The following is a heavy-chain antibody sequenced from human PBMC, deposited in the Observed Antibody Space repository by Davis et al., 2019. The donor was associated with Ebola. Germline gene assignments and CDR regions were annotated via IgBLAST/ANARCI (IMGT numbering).Heavy chain of an antibody. CDR1: GFTFSSYG. V-gene: IGHV3-33*01. CDR3: ARVHCSSTSCYTLGYFDY. D-gene: IGHD2-2*02. J-gene: IGHJ4*02. Sequence: PGGSLRLSCAASGFTFSSYGMHWVRQAPGKGLEWVAVIWYDGSNKYYADSVKGRFTISRDNSKNTLYLQMNSLRAEDTAVYYCARVHCSSTSCYTLGYFDYWGQGTLVTVSS. CDR2: IWYDGSNK.